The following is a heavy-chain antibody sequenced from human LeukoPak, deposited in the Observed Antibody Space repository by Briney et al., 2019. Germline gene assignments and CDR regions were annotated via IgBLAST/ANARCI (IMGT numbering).Heavy chain of an antibody. V-gene: IGHV3-33*06. CDR3: AKDLSYGSNWFDP. CDR2: IWYDGSKK. J-gene: IGHJ5*02. Sequence: GGSLRLSCAASGSTFSSHGMHWVRQAPGKGLEWVALIWYDGSKKNYADSVKGRFTISRDDSKSTLYLQINSLRAEDTAVYYCAKDLSYGSNWFDPWGQGTLVTVSS. D-gene: IGHD5-18*01. CDR1: GSTFSSHG.